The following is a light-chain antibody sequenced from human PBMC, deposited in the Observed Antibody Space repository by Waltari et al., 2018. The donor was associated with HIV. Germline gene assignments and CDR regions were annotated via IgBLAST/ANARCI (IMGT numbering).Light chain of an antibody. CDR3: SSYTSSSTLEVV. CDR2: EVS. J-gene: IGLJ2*01. Sequence: QSALTQPASVSGSPGQSITISCTGPSSDVGGSNYVSWYQQHPGKAPKLMISEVSTRPAGFSNRVSGSKSGNAASLTISGLQAEDEADYYCSSYTSSSTLEVVFGGGTKLTVL. CDR1: SSDVGGSNY. V-gene: IGLV2-14*01.